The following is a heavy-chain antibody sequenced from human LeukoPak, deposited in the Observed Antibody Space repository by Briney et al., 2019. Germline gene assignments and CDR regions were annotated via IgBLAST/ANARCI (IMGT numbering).Heavy chain of an antibody. J-gene: IGHJ4*02. CDR2: IYYSGST. D-gene: IGHD5-12*01. V-gene: IGHV4-39*07. CDR3: ARESRYAVDY. CDR1: GFTFSSYE. Sequence: GSLRLSCAASGFTFSSYEMNWVRQAPGKGLEWIGSIYYSGSTYYNPSLKSRVTISVGTSKNQFSLKLSSVTAADTAVYYCARESRYAVDYWGQGTLVTVSS.